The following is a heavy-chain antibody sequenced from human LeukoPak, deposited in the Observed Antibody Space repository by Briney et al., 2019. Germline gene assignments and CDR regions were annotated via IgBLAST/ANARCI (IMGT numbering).Heavy chain of an antibody. CDR2: IYTSGST. Sequence: ASEILSLTCTVSGGSISSGSYYWSWIRQPAGKGLEWIGRIYTSGSTNYNPSLKSRVTISVDTSKNQFSLKLSSVTAADTAVYYCAREIRSGLDYWGQGTLVTVSS. J-gene: IGHJ4*02. CDR1: GGSISSGSYY. D-gene: IGHD6-19*01. V-gene: IGHV4-61*02. CDR3: AREIRSGLDY.